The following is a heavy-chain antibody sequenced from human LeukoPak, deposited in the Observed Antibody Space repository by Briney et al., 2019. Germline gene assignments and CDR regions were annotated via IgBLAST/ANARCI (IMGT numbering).Heavy chain of an antibody. CDR2: INAGNGNT. CDR1: GYTFTSYA. V-gene: IGHV1-3*01. Sequence: ASVKVSCKASGYTFTSYAMHWVRQAPGQRLEWMGWINAGNGNTKYSQKFQGRVTITRDTSASTAYMGLSSLRSEDTAVYYCASSRWELREPFDYWGQGTLVTVSS. J-gene: IGHJ4*02. CDR3: ASSRWELREPFDY. D-gene: IGHD1-26*01.